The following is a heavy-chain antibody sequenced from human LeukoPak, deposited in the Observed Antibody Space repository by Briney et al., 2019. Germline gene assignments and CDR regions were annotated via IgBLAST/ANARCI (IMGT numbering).Heavy chain of an antibody. Sequence: GGSLRLSCAASGSAVSVFWMHWVRQAPGKGLVWVSRINSDGSSTSYADSVKGRFTISRDNAKNTLYLQMNSLRAEDTAVYYCAKEGDGFVVHFDYWGQGTLVTVSS. CDR1: GSAVSVFW. V-gene: IGHV3-74*01. J-gene: IGHJ4*02. D-gene: IGHD2-21*01. CDR3: AKEGDGFVVHFDY. CDR2: INSDGSST.